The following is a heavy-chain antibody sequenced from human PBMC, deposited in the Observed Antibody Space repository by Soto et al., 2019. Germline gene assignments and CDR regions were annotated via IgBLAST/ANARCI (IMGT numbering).Heavy chain of an antibody. J-gene: IGHJ5*02. CDR2: ISSSGSTI. CDR3: ARVCSRRIVLMVYAHWFDP. D-gene: IGHD2-8*01. CDR1: GFTFSDYY. V-gene: IGHV3-11*01. Sequence: GGSLRLSCAASGFTFSDYYMSWIRQAPGKGLEWVSYISSSGSTIYYADSVKGRFTISRDNAKNSLYLQMNSLRAEDTAVYYCARVCSRRIVLMVYAHWFDPWGQGTLVTVSS.